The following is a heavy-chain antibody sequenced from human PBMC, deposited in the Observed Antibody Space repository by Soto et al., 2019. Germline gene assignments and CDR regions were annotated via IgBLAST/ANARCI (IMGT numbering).Heavy chain of an antibody. CDR2: ISSGSSYI. CDR3: ARDLQWFYGMDV. D-gene: IGHD3-22*01. Sequence: GGSLRLSCAASGFTFSVYSMNWVRQAPGKGLEWVSSISSGSSYIYYADSLQGRFTISRDNARNSLCLQMNSLRAEDTAVYYCARDLQWFYGMDVWGQGTTVTVSS. J-gene: IGHJ6*02. V-gene: IGHV3-21*01. CDR1: GFTFSVYS.